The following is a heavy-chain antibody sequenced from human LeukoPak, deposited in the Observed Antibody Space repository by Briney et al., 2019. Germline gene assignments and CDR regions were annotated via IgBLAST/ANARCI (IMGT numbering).Heavy chain of an antibody. J-gene: IGHJ4*02. CDR1: GGTFSSYA. CDR3: ARKEGYYFDY. Sequence: ASVKVSCKSSGGTFSSYAISWVRQAPGQGLECMGGIIPMFGSANYAQPFQGRVTITADESTSTAYMELSSLRSEDTAVYYCARKEGYYFDYWGQGTLVTVSS. V-gene: IGHV1-69*01. CDR2: IIPMFGSA.